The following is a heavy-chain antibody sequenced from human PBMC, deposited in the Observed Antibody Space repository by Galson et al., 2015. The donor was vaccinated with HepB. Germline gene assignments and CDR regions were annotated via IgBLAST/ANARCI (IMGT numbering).Heavy chain of an antibody. D-gene: IGHD6-13*01. J-gene: IGHJ4*02. CDR2: IIPIFGTA. CDR3: AREPVGSSWYRSPFDY. CDR1: GGTFSSYA. V-gene: IGHV1-69*13. Sequence: SVKVSCKASGGTFSSYAISWVRQAPGQGLEWMGGIIPIFGTANYAQKFQGRVTITADESTSTAYMELSSLRSEDTAVYYCAREPVGSSWYRSPFDYWGQGTLVTVSS.